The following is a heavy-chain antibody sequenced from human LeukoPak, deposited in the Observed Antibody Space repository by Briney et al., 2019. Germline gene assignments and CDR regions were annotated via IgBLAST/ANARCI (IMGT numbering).Heavy chain of an antibody. Sequence: ASVKVSCKASGYTFTSYDINWVRQATGQGLEWMGWMNPNSGNTGYAQKFQGRVTMTRDTSISTAYMELSRLRSDDTAVYYCASGIAVAGHYYFDYWGQGTLVTVSS. CDR3: ASGIAVAGHYYFDY. D-gene: IGHD6-19*01. J-gene: IGHJ4*02. V-gene: IGHV1-8*01. CDR1: GYTFTSYD. CDR2: MNPNSGNT.